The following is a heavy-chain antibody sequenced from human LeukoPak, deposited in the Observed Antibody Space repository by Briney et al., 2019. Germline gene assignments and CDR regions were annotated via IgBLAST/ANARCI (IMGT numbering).Heavy chain of an antibody. V-gene: IGHV3-48*04. Sequence: GGSLRLSCAASGFTFSSYSMNWVRQAPGKGLEWVSFISSSSSTMYYADSVKGRFTISRDNAKNSLYLQMNSLRAEDTAVYYCARDRGGSYSAIDYWGQGTLVTVPS. CDR3: ARDRGGSYSAIDY. D-gene: IGHD1-26*01. CDR1: GFTFSSYS. CDR2: ISSSSSTM. J-gene: IGHJ4*02.